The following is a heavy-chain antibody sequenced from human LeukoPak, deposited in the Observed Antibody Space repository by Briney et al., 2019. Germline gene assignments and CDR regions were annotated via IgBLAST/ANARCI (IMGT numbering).Heavy chain of an antibody. CDR1: GGSISSSSYY. D-gene: IGHD2-2*01. CDR3: ARDIVVVPAAVYYFDY. Sequence: PSETLSLTCTVSGGSISSSSYYWGWIRQPPGKGLEWIGSIYYSGSTYYNPSLKSRVTISVDTSKNQFSLKLSSVTAADTAVYYCARDIVVVPAAVYYFDYWGQGTLVTVSS. CDR2: IYYSGST. V-gene: IGHV4-39*07. J-gene: IGHJ4*02.